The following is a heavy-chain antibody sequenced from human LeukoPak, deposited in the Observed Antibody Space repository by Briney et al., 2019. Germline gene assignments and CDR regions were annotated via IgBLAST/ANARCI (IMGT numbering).Heavy chain of an antibody. CDR1: GGTFSSYA. CDR3: ARDSLGCSSTSCYAQYYFDY. D-gene: IGHD2-2*01. V-gene: IGHV1-69*01. CDR2: IIPIFGTA. J-gene: IGHJ4*02. Sequence: ASVKVSCKASGGTFSSYAISWVRQAPGQGLEWMGGIIPIFGTANYAQKFQGRVTITADESTSTVYMELGSLRSEDTAVYYCARDSLGCSSTSCYAQYYFDYWGQGTLVTVSS.